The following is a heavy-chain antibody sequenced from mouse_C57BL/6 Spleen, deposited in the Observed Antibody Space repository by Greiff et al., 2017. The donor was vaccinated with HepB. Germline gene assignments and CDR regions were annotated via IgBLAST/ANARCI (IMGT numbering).Heavy chain of an antibody. CDR3: ANYDGYLRYFDY. CDR1: GYTFTSYW. D-gene: IGHD2-3*01. Sequence: QVQLQQPGAELVKPGASVKLSCKASGYTFTSYWMQWVKQRPGQGLEWIGEIDLSDSYTNYNQKFKGKATLTVDTSSSTAYMQLSSLTSEDSAVYYCANYDGYLRYFDYWGQGTTLTVSS. CDR2: IDLSDSYT. J-gene: IGHJ2*01. V-gene: IGHV1-50*01.